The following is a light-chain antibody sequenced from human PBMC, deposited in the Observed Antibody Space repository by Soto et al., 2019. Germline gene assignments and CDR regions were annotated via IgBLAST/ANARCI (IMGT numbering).Light chain of an antibody. CDR2: GAS. CDR1: QSVSSSY. CDR3: QQTYNTLPST. J-gene: IGKJ5*01. V-gene: IGKV3-20*01. Sequence: EIVLPQSPGTLSLSPGERASVSCRVSQSVSSSYLAWYQQKPGQAPRLLIYGASNRATGIPDRFSGSGSGTDFTLTISRLEPEDVATYYCQQTYNTLPSTCGQGTRLEIK.